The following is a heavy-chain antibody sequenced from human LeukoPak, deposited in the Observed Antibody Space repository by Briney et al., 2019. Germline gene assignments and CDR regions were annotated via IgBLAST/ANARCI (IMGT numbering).Heavy chain of an antibody. J-gene: IGHJ4*02. CDR2: ISSSSSYI. CDR3: ARDEVARLPLDY. V-gene: IGHV3-21*01. D-gene: IGHD6-25*01. CDR1: GFTLRSYS. Sequence: PGGSLRLSCVASGFTLRSYSMNWVRQAPGKGLEWVSSISSSSSYIYYADSVKGRFTISRDNAKNSLYLQMNSLRAEDTAVYYCARDEVARLPLDYWGQGTLVTVSS.